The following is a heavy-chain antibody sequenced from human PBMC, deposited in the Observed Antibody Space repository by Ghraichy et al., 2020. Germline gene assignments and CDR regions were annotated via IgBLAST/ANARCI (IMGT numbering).Heavy chain of an antibody. CDR2: INQSGRT. Sequence: SETLSLTCAVFGGSFSGYNWTWIRQPPGKGLEWIGEINQSGRTKYNPSLNSRVTISVDTSKNQFSLTLSSVTAADTAVYYCARGRGSSQVHYFGMDVWGQGTTVTVSS. V-gene: IGHV4-34*01. CDR1: GGSFSGYN. D-gene: IGHD6-6*01. CDR3: ARGRGSSQVHYFGMDV. J-gene: IGHJ6*02.